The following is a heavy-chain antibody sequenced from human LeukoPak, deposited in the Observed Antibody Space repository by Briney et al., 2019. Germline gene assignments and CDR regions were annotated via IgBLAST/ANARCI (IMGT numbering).Heavy chain of an antibody. J-gene: IGHJ4*02. D-gene: IGHD2-15*01. CDR3: ARYGNEKTLDY. V-gene: IGHV3-30*02. CDR1: GFTFSSYG. Sequence: GGSLRLSCAVSGFTFSSYGMHWVRQAPGKGLEWVAFIRYDGSNKYYADSVKGRFTISRDNSKNTLYLQMNSLRAEDTAVYYCARYGNEKTLDYWGQGTLVTVSS. CDR2: IRYDGSNK.